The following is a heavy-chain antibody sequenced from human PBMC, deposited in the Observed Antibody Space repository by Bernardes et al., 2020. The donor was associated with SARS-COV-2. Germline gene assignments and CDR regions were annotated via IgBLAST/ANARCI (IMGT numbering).Heavy chain of an antibody. Sequence: SETLSLTCTVSGESMRSGDYYWTWIRQPAGKGLEWIGRIYGSGKTDYLGTNGKTNYHPSLKSRVAISMDTSKNQFSLKMNSVTVTDTAIYYCAGQSWGESDFWGKGTLVTVS. CDR2: IYGSGKTDYLGTNGKT. CDR3: AGQSWGESDF. CDR1: GESMRSGDYY. V-gene: IGHV4-61*02. J-gene: IGHJ4*02. D-gene: IGHD3-16*01.